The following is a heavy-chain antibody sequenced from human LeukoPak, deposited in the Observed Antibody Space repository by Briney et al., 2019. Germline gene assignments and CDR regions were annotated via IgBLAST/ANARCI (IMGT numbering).Heavy chain of an antibody. V-gene: IGHV3-23*01. D-gene: IGHD3-22*01. CDR1: GFTFSSHA. CDR2: ISGSGGST. CDR3: AKDYGYYDSSGYYYAFDY. J-gene: IGHJ4*02. Sequence: GGFLRLSCPASGFTFSSHAMSWVRQAPGKGLEWVSAISGSGGSTYYADSVKGRFTISRDNSKNTLYLQMNSLRAEDTAVYYCAKDYGYYDSSGYYYAFDYWGQGTLVTVSS.